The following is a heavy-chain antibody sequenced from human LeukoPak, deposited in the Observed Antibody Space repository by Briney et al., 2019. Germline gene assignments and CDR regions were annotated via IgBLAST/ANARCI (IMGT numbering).Heavy chain of an antibody. CDR3: AKDGPEVGDLGNDAFDI. V-gene: IGHV3-23*01. Sequence: GGSLRLSCAASGFTFSSYAMTWVRQAPGKGLEWVSGVSGSGGSTYYADSAKGRFTISRDNSKNTLYLQMNSLRAEDTAVYYCAKDGPEVGDLGNDAFDIWGQGTMVTVSS. CDR2: VSGSGGST. D-gene: IGHD1-26*01. J-gene: IGHJ3*02. CDR1: GFTFSSYA.